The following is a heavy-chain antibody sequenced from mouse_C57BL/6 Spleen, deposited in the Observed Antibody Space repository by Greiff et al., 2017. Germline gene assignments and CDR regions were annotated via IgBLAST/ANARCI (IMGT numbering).Heavy chain of an antibody. V-gene: IGHV1-9*01. J-gene: IGHJ2*01. CDR1: GYTFTGYW. CDR2: ILPGSGST. D-gene: IGHD1-1*01. CDR3: ARGRRDYYGSSYDFDY. Sequence: VQLKESGAELMKPGASVKLSCKATGYTFTGYWIEWVKQRPGHGLEWIGEILPGSGSTNYNEKFKGKATFTADTSSNTAYMQLSSLTTEDSAIYYCARGRRDYYGSSYDFDYWGQGTTLTVSS.